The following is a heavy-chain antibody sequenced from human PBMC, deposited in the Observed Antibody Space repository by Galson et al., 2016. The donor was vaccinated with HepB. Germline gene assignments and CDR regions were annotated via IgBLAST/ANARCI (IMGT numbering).Heavy chain of an antibody. D-gene: IGHD2-15*01. J-gene: IGHJ5*02. Sequence: SLRLSCAASGFSVSSNYIIWVRQAPGQGLEWVSAIYSGGSTYYADAVKGHFTVSRDNPKNTVYLQMNSLRAEDTAVYYCGTESYLKGHSIVVAAPSQTWGRGTLVTVSS. CDR2: IYSGGST. CDR1: GFSVSSNY. V-gene: IGHV3-53*01. CDR3: GTESYLKGHSIVVAAPSQT.